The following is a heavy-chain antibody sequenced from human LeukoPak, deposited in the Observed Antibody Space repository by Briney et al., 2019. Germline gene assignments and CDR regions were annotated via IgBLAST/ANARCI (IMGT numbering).Heavy chain of an antibody. CDR1: GYSFTSYW. V-gene: IGHV5-10-1*01. CDR3: ARHEAYYDILTATYYYYGMDV. J-gene: IGHJ6*04. D-gene: IGHD3-9*01. Sequence: GESLKISCKGSGYSFTSYWISWVRQMPGKGLEWMGRIDPSDSYTNYSPSFQGHVTISADMSISTAYLQWSSLKASDTAMYYCARHEAYYDILTATYYYYGMDVWGKGTTVTVSS. CDR2: IDPSDSYT.